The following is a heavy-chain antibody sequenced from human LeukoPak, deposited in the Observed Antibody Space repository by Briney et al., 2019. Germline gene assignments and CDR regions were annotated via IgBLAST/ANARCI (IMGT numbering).Heavy chain of an antibody. V-gene: IGHV3-30*01. J-gene: IGHJ4*02. CDR2: ISYDGSNK. Sequence: PGGSLRLSCAASGFTFSSYAMHWVRQAPGKGLEWVAVISYDGSNKYYADSVKGRFTISRDNSKNTLYLQMNSLRAEDTAVYYCARDSRAPAAILNYWGQGTLVTVSS. D-gene: IGHD2-2*02. CDR1: GFTFSSYA. CDR3: ARDSRAPAAILNY.